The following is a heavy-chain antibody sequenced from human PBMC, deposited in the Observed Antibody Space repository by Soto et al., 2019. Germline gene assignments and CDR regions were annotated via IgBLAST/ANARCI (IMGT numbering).Heavy chain of an antibody. CDR1: GFTFSSYG. V-gene: IGHV3-33*01. J-gene: IGHJ6*02. CDR3: ARANDGGAYGMDV. CDR2: IWYDGSNK. Sequence: SLRLSCAASGFTFSSYGMHWVRQAPGKGLEWVAVIWYDGSNKYYADSVKGRFTISRDNSKNTLYLQMNSLRAEDTAVYYCARANDGGAYGMDVWGQGTTVTVSS. D-gene: IGHD3-16*01.